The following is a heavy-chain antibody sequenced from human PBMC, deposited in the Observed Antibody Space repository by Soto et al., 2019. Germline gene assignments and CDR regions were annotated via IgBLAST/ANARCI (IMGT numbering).Heavy chain of an antibody. CDR1: GGSISRSSYY. V-gene: IGHV4-39*01. J-gene: IGHJ4*02. D-gene: IGHD5-18*01. CDR2: IYYSGNT. CDR3: ARRIPRPERFDY. Sequence: QLQLQESGPGLVKPSETLSLTCTVSGGSISRSSYYWGWIRQPPGKGLERIRNIYYSGNTYYNPSLQSRVTISVDTSKNQYSLKLTSATDADTAVYYCARRIPRPERFDYWGQGALVTVSS.